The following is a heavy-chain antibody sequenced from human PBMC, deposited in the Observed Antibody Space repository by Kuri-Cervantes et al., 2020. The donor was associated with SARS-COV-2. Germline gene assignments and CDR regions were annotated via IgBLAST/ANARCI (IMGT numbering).Heavy chain of an antibody. CDR2: ISPIFGTA. V-gene: IGHV1-69*13. CDR3: APDRSSGYYSLGGFDY. Sequence: SVKVSCKASGGTFSSYAISWVRQAPGQGLEWMGGISPIFGTANYAQKFQGRVTITADESTSTAYMELSRLRSDDTAVYYCAPDRSSGYYSLGGFDYWGQGTLVTVSS. D-gene: IGHD3-22*01. J-gene: IGHJ4*02. CDR1: GGTFSSYA.